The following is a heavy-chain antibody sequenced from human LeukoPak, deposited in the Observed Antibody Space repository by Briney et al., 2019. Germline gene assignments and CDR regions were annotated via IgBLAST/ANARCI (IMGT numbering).Heavy chain of an antibody. CDR1: GFNFSTYW. CDR2: IKEDGSEI. V-gene: IGHV3-7*01. CDR3: VTDQTGRHPYFFDY. J-gene: IGHJ4*02. D-gene: IGHD3-10*01. Sequence: GGSLGLSCTASGFNFSTYWMTWVRQVPGKGLEWVANIKEDGSEIYYVDAVKGRFSISRDNAKTSLYLQMHSLSVADTGLYYCVTDQTGRHPYFFDYWGQGTLVTVSS.